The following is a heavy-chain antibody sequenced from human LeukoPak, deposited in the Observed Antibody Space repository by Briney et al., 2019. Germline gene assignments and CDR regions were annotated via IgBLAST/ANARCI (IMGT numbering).Heavy chain of an antibody. Sequence: PGGSLRLSCAASGFTFNNYAMNWVRQAPGKGLEWVSGISDYGGRTFYADSVKGRFTISRDDSKNTLYLEMNSLRAEDTAVYYCTTPHWPTRFYFNYWGQGTLVTVSS. J-gene: IGHJ4*02. D-gene: IGHD1-1*01. CDR2: ISDYGGRT. CDR3: TTPHWPTRFYFNY. V-gene: IGHV3-23*01. CDR1: GFTFNNYA.